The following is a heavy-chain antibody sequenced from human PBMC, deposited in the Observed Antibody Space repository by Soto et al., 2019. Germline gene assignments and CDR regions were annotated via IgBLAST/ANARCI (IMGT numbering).Heavy chain of an antibody. J-gene: IGHJ4*02. CDR3: ARDKVGATGYFDY. V-gene: IGHV4-59*01. CDR1: GGSISTYY. D-gene: IGHD1-26*01. Sequence: QVQLQESGPGLVKPSETLSLTCTVSGGSISTYYWNWIRQPPGKGLEWIGYIYYSGRTNYNPSLKSRVSIPLDASKKQFSRQLRSVTAADTAVYYCARDKVGATGYFDYWGQGTLFTVSS. CDR2: IYYSGRT.